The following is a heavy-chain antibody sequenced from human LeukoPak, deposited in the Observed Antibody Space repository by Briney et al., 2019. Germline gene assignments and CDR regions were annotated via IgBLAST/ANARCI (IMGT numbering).Heavy chain of an antibody. CDR3: ARDSGRFDVFDI. CDR1: GFTVSTNY. D-gene: IGHD3-10*01. Sequence: GGSLRLSRAASGFTVSTNYMSWVRQAPGKGLEWVSVVYSDGRTYYADSVKGRFTISRDNSKNTLYLQMNSLRAEDTAVYYCARDSGRFDVFDIWGHGKIVSVSS. V-gene: IGHV3-53*01. J-gene: IGHJ3*02. CDR2: VYSDGRT.